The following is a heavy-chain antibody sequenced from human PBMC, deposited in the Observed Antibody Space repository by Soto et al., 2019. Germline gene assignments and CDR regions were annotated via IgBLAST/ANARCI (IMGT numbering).Heavy chain of an antibody. CDR2: IIPIFGTA. CDR3: ARAVEGYYGSGSYKDYYYYGMDV. J-gene: IGHJ6*02. V-gene: IGHV1-69*13. CDR1: GGTFSSYA. Sequence: AASVKVSCKASGGTFSSYAISWVRQAPGQGLEWMGGIIPIFGTANYAQKFQGRVTITADESTSTAYMELSSLRSEDTAVYYCARAVEGYYGSGSYKDYYYYGMDVWGQGTTVTVSS. D-gene: IGHD3-10*01.